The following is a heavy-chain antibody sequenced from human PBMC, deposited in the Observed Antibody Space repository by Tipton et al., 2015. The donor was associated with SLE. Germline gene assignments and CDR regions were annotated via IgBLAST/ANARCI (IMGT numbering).Heavy chain of an antibody. J-gene: IGHJ3*02. CDR1: GGSISSHY. CDR3: ARGFFYCSSTSCYTGHAFDI. V-gene: IGHV4-59*11. Sequence: TLSLTCTVSGGSISSHYWSWIRQPPGKGLEWIGYMYYSGSTNYNPSLKSRVTISVDTSKNQFSLKLSPVTAADTAVYYCARGFFYCSSTSCYTGHAFDIWGQGTMVTVSS. CDR2: MYYSGST. D-gene: IGHD2-2*02.